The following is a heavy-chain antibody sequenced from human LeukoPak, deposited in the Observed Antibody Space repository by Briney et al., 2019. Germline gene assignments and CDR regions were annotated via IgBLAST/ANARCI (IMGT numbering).Heavy chain of an antibody. J-gene: IGHJ3*02. Sequence: ASVKVSCKASGYTFTGYYMHWVRQAPGQGLEWMGWINPNSGGTNYAQKFQGRVTMTRDTSISTAYMEPSRLRSDDTAVYYCARGPLYNWNHRGAFDIWGQGTMVTVSS. CDR3: ARGPLYNWNHRGAFDI. CDR2: INPNSGGT. CDR1: GYTFTGYY. D-gene: IGHD1-14*01. V-gene: IGHV1-2*02.